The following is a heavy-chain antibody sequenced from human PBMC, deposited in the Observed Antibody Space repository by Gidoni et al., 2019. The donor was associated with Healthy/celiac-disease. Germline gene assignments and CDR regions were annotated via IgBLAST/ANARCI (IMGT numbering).Heavy chain of an antibody. J-gene: IGHJ4*02. CDR2: ISSSSSYI. CDR3: ARERRDYYDSSGYDY. CDR1: GFTCSSYS. D-gene: IGHD3-22*01. Sequence: EVQLVESGGGLVKPGGSLRLSCAASGFTCSSYSMNWGRQAPGKGLEGVSSISSSSSYIYYADSVKGRFTISRDNAKNSLYLQMNSLRAEDTAVYYCARERRDYYDSSGYDYWGQGTLVTVSS. V-gene: IGHV3-21*01.